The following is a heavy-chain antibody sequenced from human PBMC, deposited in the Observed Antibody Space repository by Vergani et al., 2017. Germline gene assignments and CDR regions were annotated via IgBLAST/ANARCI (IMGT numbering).Heavy chain of an antibody. V-gene: IGHV3-21*01. J-gene: IGHJ1*01. CDR1: GFTFDDYG. Sequence: EVQLVESGGGVVRPGGSLRLSCAASGFTFDDYGMNWVRQAPGKGLEWVSSISSSSSYIYYADSVKGRFTISRDNAKNSLYLQMNSLRAEDTAVYYCARDSGQLVLRYFQHWGQGTLVTVSS. CDR3: ARDSGQLVLRYFQH. CDR2: ISSSSSYI. D-gene: IGHD6-13*01.